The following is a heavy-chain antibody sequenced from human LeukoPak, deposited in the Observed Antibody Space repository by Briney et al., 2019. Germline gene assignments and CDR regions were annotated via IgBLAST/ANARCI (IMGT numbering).Heavy chain of an antibody. D-gene: IGHD5-18*01. CDR1: GFTFSNYV. V-gene: IGHV3-33*01. J-gene: IGHJ4*02. CDR2: IWYDGSNI. Sequence: GGSLRLSCAASGFTFSNYVMHWVRQAPGKGLEWVAVIWYDGSNIYYAESVKGRFTISRDNSKNTLYLQMNSLRDEDTAVYYCARADSAIASTLKEWGQGTLVTVSS. CDR3: ARADSAIASTLKE.